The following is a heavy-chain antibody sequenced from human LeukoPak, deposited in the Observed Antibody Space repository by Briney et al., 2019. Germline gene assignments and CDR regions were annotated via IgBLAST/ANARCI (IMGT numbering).Heavy chain of an antibody. CDR1: GVSISTYY. Sequence: SETLSLTCTVSGVSISTYYWSWMRQPAGKGLEWIGRIYASGSTNYNPSLKSRVTISVDTSKNQFSLKLSSVTAADTAVYYCARASGYDVYYYGMDVWGQGTTVTVSS. J-gene: IGHJ6*02. CDR2: IYASGST. V-gene: IGHV4-4*07. CDR3: ARASGYDVYYYGMDV. D-gene: IGHD1-1*01.